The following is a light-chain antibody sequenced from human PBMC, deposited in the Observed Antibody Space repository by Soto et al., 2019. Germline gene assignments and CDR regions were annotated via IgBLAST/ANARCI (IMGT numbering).Light chain of an antibody. CDR3: QQYTSYPWT. CDR2: KAS. J-gene: IGKJ1*01. V-gene: IGKV1-5*03. Sequence: DIQMTQSPSSLSASVGDRVTITCRASQSISNYLNWYQQKPGKAPKLLIYKASTLESGVPSNFSGSGSGTEFTLTISSLQPEDFATYYCQQYTSYPWTFGQGTKVDIK. CDR1: QSISNY.